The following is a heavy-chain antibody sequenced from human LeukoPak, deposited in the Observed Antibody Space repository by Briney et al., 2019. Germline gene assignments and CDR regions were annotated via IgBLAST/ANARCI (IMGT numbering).Heavy chain of an antibody. CDR3: ARDPNGDYIGAFDFQR. V-gene: IGHV3-23*01. CDR1: GFTFSNYA. Sequence: GGSLRLSCAASGFTFSNYAMMWVRQTQERRLEWVSAIRGSGRQTFYADSVKGRFTISRDNFKNTLYLQMNSLRADDPALYFCARDPNGDYIGAFDFQRWGLGTLVTVSS. CDR2: IRGSGRQT. J-gene: IGHJ1*01. D-gene: IGHD4-17*01.